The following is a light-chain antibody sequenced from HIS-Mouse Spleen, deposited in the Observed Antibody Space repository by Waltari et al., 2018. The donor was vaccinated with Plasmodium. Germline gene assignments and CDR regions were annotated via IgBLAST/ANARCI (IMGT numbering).Light chain of an antibody. CDR2: GAS. J-gene: IGKJ5*01. CDR3: QQYNNWPT. Sequence: DIVLTQSPGTLSLSPGERATLSCRASQSVSSSYLAWYQQKPGQAPRLLIYGASSRATGIPDRFSGSGSGTDFTLTISRLEPEDFAVYYCQQYNNWPTFGQGTRLEIK. V-gene: IGKV3-20*01. CDR1: QSVSSSY.